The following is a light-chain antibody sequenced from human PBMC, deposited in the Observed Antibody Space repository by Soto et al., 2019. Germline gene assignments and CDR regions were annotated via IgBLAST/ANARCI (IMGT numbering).Light chain of an antibody. J-gene: IGLJ1*01. CDR2: EVS. V-gene: IGLV2-14*01. Sequence: LTQPASVSGSPGQSITISCIGTSGDVSNYNYVSWYQQHPGKVPKLMIYEVSNRPSGVSHRFSGSKSGNTASLTISGLQAEDEADYYCSSYTTSSTYVFGTGTKVTVL. CDR3: SSYTTSSTYV. CDR1: SGDVSNYNY.